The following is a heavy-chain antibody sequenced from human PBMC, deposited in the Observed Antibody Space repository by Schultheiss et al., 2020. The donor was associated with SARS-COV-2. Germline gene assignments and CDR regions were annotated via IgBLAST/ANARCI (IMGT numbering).Heavy chain of an antibody. CDR3: ASVVVVAAIDY. CDR1: GFTFSNYA. D-gene: IGHD2-15*01. Sequence: GGSLRLSCAASGFTFSNYAMSWVRQAPGKGLEWVSVIYSGGSTYYADSVKGRFTISRDNSKNTLYLQMNSLRAEDTAVYYCASVVVVAAIDYWGQGTLVTVSS. CDR2: IYSGGST. J-gene: IGHJ4*02. V-gene: IGHV3-23*03.